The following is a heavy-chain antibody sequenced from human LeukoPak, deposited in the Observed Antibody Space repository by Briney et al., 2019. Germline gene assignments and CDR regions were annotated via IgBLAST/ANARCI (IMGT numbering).Heavy chain of an antibody. D-gene: IGHD1/OR15-1a*01. V-gene: IGHV3-74*01. CDR1: AFTVSSYW. CDR3: ARGLTGTNAFDF. CDR2: INSDGSST. Sequence: GGSLRLSCAASAFTVSSYWMHWVRQAPGKGLVWVSRINSDGSSTNYVDSVKGRFTISRDNAKNTLYLQMNSLRAEDTAVYYCARGLTGTNAFDFLGQGTLVTVS. J-gene: IGHJ3*01.